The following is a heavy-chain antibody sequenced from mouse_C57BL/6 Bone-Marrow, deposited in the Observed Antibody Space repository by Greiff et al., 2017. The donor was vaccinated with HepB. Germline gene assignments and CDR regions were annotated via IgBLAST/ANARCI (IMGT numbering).Heavy chain of an antibody. CDR1: GYTFTSYW. D-gene: IGHD1-1*01. V-gene: IGHV1-59*01. CDR3: ARSFYYYGSRAFDY. Sequence: QVQLQQPGAELVRPGTSVKLSCKASGYTFTSYWMHWVKQRPGQGLEWIGVIDPSDSYTNYNQKFKGKATLTVDTSSSTAYMQLSSLPSEDSAVYYCARSFYYYGSRAFDYWGQGTTLTVSS. J-gene: IGHJ2*01. CDR2: IDPSDSYT.